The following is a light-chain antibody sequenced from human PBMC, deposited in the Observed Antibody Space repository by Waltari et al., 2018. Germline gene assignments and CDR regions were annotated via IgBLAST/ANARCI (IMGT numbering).Light chain of an antibody. CDR1: NSDVGASDF. CDR3: GSKRGDTKVI. CDR2: DVH. V-gene: IGLV2-14*03. Sequence: QSALTQPASVSGSPGQSITISCTGTNSDVGASDFVSWYQQYPGGIPKLIIFDVHNRPSGFSDRVSGSKSGNTASRTIAGLQAQDEADYSCGSKRGDTKVIFGGGTKLTVL. J-gene: IGLJ2*01.